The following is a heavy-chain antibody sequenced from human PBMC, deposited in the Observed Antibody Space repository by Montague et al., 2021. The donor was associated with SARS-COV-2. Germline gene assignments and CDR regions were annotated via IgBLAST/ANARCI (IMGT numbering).Heavy chain of an antibody. CDR1: GFTFISNY. CDR2: IYSSGRT. V-gene: IGHV3-53*01. Sequence: SLRLSCAASGFTFISNYMSWVRQAPGKGLELVSLIYSSGRTSYSDSVKGRFTMSRDNSKNTLYLQMNSLRAEDTAVYYCSRAFVESRDHWGQGTLVTVSS. J-gene: IGHJ4*02. CDR3: SRAFVESRDH. D-gene: IGHD3-3*01.